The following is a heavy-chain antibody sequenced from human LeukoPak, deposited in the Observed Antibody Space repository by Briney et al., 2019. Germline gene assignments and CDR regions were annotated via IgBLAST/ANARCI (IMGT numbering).Heavy chain of an antibody. CDR1: GDNFSSNSAA. D-gene: IGHD6-13*01. CDR3: ARSGIAAAGTDGSGAFDI. J-gene: IGHJ3*02. V-gene: IGHV6-1*01. CDR2: TYYRYNVYN. Sequence: SQTLSLTCAVSGDNFSSNSAAWHWIRQAPSRGLEWKVRTYYRYNVYNDYAVVVKSRITINPDTSNNQFSLQLNSVTPEDTAVYYCARSGIAAAGTDGSGAFDIWGQGTMVTVSS.